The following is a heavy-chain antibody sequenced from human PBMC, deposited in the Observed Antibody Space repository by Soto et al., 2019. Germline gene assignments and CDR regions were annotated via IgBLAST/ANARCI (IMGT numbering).Heavy chain of an antibody. CDR3: ARVGGDDFGDSGGFDY. D-gene: IGHD4-17*01. J-gene: IGHJ4*02. V-gene: IGHV4-59*01. CDR2: MYSSGSS. Sequence: PSETLSLTCTVSGGSITPYKWSWIRQSPGKGLEWIAYMYSSGSSDYNPSLKGRVTISMDTSKNQYSLKLNSATAADTAVYYCARVGGDDFGDSGGFDYWGQGTLVTVSS. CDR1: GGSITPYK.